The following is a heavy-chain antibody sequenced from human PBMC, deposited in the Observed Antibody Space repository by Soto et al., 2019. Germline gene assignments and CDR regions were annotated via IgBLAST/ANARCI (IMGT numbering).Heavy chain of an antibody. Sequence: GGSLRLSCAASGFTFSSYGMHWVRQAPGKGLEWVAVIWYDGSNKYYAGSVKGRFTISRDNSKNTLYLQMNSLRAEDTAVYYCARDLGYCSGGSCYSGFIQHWDQGA. D-gene: IGHD2-15*01. CDR3: ARDLGYCSGGSCYSGFIQH. CDR2: IWYDGSNK. J-gene: IGHJ1*01. CDR1: GFTFSSYG. V-gene: IGHV3-33*01.